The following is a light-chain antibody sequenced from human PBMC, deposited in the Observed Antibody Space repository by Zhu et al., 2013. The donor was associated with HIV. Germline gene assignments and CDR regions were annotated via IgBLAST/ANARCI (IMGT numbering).Light chain of an antibody. V-gene: IGKV3-11*01. J-gene: IGKJ5*01. Sequence: EVVLTQSPATLSLSPGEGATLSCRASQSISSYLAWYQRKPGQAPRLLIYDASNRATGIPTRFSGSGSGTDFTLTISSLEPEDFAVYYCHQRSNWPITFGQGTRLEIK. CDR1: QSISSY. CDR2: DAS. CDR3: HQRSNWPIT.